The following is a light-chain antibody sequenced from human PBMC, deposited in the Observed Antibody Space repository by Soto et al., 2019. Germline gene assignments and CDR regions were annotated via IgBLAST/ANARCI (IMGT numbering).Light chain of an antibody. CDR3: QQFHYWWT. Sequence: EIVMTQSPATVSVSPGDRVTLSCRASQNIDNKLVWYQQKPGQVPRLLIYDASTRATGIPARFSGSGSGTEFTLTISSLQSEDFAFYYCQQFHYWWTFGQGTKVDI. CDR1: QNIDNK. J-gene: IGKJ1*01. V-gene: IGKV3-15*01. CDR2: DAS.